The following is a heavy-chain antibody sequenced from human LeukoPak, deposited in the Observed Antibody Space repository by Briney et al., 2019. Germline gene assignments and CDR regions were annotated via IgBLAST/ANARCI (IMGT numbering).Heavy chain of an antibody. CDR1: GGSFSGYY. V-gene: IGHV4-34*01. D-gene: IGHD2-2*01. CDR3: ARVALGSVVAPAATSKDYWYFDL. J-gene: IGHJ2*01. Sequence: SETLSLTCAVYGGSFSGYYWSWIRQPPGKGLEWIGEINHSGSTNYNPSLKSRVTISVDTSKNQFSLKLSSVTAADTAVYYCARVALGSVVAPAATSKDYWYFDLWGRGTLVTVSS. CDR2: INHSGST.